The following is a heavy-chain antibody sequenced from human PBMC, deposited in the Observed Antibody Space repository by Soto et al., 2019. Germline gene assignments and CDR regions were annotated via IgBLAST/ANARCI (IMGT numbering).Heavy chain of an antibody. CDR2: IWYDGSNK. D-gene: IGHD6-6*01. CDR3: ARRGGTAAREQFDY. Sequence: QVQLVESGGGVVQPGRSLRLSCAASGFTFSSYGMHWVRQAPGKGLEWVAVIWYDGSNKYYADSVKGRFTISRDNSKNTLYLQMNSLRAEDTAVYYCARRGGTAAREQFDYWGQGTLATVSS. J-gene: IGHJ4*02. CDR1: GFTFSSYG. V-gene: IGHV3-33*01.